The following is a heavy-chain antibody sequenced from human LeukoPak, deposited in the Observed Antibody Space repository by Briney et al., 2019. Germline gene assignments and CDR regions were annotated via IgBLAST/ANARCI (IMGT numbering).Heavy chain of an antibody. CDR3: ARGHQGMDV. CDR2: IREDGSEK. V-gene: IGHV3-7*01. Sequence: GGSLRLSCEVSGFTFSRYWVTWVRQAPGKGLEWVANIREDGSEKSYVDSVKGRFTCSRDNAKSSVYLQMNSLRAEDTALYYCARGHQGMDVWGKGTTVIVSS. CDR1: GFTFSRYW. J-gene: IGHJ6*03.